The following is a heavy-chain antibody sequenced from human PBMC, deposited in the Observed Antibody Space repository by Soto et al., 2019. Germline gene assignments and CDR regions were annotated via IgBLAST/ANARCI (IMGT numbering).Heavy chain of an antibody. CDR1: GGSFSGYS. CDR3: ARGLFGENYYSGGWYYFDS. J-gene: IGHJ4*02. D-gene: IGHD1-26*01. V-gene: IGHV4-34*01. Sequence: PSETLSLTCAVYGGSFSGYSWTWIRQSPGKGLEWIGQINHSGSTNSNPSLKSRVTISLVTSKNQFSLELTSVTAADTAVYYCARGLFGENYYSGGWYYFDSWGQGTQVTVSS. CDR2: INHSGST.